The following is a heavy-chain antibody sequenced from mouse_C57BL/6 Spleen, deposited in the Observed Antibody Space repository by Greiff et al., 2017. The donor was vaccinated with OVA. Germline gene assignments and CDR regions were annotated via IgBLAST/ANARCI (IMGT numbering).Heavy chain of an antibody. CDR3: ARRGLGDWYFDV. CDR1: GYSITSGYY. CDR2: ISYDGSN. D-gene: IGHD4-1*01. V-gene: IGHV3-6*01. J-gene: IGHJ1*03. Sequence: VQLQQSGPGLVKPSQSLSLTCSVTGYSITSGYYWNWIRQFPGNKLEWMGYISYDGSNNYNPSLKNRISITRDTSKNQFFLKLNSVTTEDTATYYCARRGLGDWYFDVWGTGTTVTVSS.